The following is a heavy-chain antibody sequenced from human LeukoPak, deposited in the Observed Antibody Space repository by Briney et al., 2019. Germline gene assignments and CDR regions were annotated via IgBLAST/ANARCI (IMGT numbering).Heavy chain of an antibody. CDR3: ARVSLLGELSSHFDY. CDR2: IIPIFGTA. Sequence: GASVKVSCKASGGTFSSYAISWVRQAPGQGLEWMGGIIPIFGTANYAQKFQGRVTITADESTSTAYMELSSLRSEDTAVYYCARVSLLGELSSHFDYWGQGTLVTVSS. D-gene: IGHD3-16*02. J-gene: IGHJ4*02. V-gene: IGHV1-69*01. CDR1: GGTFSSYA.